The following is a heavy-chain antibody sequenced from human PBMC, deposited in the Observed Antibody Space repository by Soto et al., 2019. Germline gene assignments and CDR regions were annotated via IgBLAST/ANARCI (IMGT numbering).Heavy chain of an antibody. V-gene: IGHV1-18*01. CDR2: IRAYNGNT. CDR1: GYTFTSYG. J-gene: IGHJ6*02. CDR3: ARARPTMDV. Sequence: QVQLVQSGAEVKKPGASVQVSCKASGYTFTSYGIRWVRQAPGQGLEWMGWIRAYNGNTNYAQKLQGRVTMTTDTSTSAAYMEQRSLRSDDTAEYYCARARPTMDVWGQRTRVPVSS.